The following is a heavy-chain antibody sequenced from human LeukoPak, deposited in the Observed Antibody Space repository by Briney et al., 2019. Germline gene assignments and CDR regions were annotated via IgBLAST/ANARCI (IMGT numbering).Heavy chain of an antibody. CDR2: ISGGGGNT. J-gene: IGHJ4*02. CDR3: ARVPTTVTPDYFDY. V-gene: IGHV3-23*01. Sequence: GETLGLSCAASGFTFSSHGMNWVRQAPGKGLEWVSGISGGGGNTYYADSVKGRFTISRDNSKNTLYLQMNSLRAEDTAVYYCARVPTTVTPDYFDYWGQGTLVTVSS. CDR1: GFTFSSHG. D-gene: IGHD4-17*01.